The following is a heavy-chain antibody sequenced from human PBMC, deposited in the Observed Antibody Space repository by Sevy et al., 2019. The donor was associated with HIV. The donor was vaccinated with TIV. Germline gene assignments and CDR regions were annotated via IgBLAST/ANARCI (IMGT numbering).Heavy chain of an antibody. CDR1: GFIYGDYA. CDR2: IRRKALGGTT. CDR3: TRGGSMTILSPWDY. Sequence: GSLRLSCIASGFIYGDYAMNWVRQAPGKGLEWVGFIRRKALGGTTQYAASVKGRFTISRDDSKSIAYLQMNSLKTEDTAVYYCTRGGSMTILSPWDYWGQGTLVTVSS. V-gene: IGHV3-49*04. D-gene: IGHD3-3*01. J-gene: IGHJ4*02.